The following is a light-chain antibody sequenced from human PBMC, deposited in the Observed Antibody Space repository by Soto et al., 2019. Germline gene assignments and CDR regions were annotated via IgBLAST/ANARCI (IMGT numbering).Light chain of an antibody. V-gene: IGKV3-15*01. CDR1: QSVSNN. Sequence: IVLTQSPGTLSLSPGERATLSCRAGQSVSNNVAWYQQKPGQAPRLLIYGASTRATGIPARFSGSGSGTEFTLTISSLQSEDFAVYYCQQYNNWPPITFGQGTRLEIK. CDR3: QQYNNWPPIT. CDR2: GAS. J-gene: IGKJ5*01.